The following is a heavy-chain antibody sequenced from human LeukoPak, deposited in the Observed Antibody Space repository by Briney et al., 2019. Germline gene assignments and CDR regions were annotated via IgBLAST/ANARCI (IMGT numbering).Heavy chain of an antibody. CDR3: ARETIGVANFDY. D-gene: IGHD3-3*01. J-gene: IGHJ4*02. V-gene: IGHV3-74*01. CDR2: INSDGGST. Sequence: PGGSLRLSCAASGFTFSSYWMHWVRQAPGKGLVWVSRINSDGGSTSYADSVKGRFTISRDNAKNTLYLQMNSLRAEDTAVYYCARETIGVANFDYWGQGTLVTVSS. CDR1: GFTFSSYW.